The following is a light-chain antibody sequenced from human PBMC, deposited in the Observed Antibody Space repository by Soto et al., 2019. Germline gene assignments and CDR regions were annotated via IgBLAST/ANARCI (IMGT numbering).Light chain of an antibody. V-gene: IGKV3-20*01. Sequence: EIVLTQSPGTLSLSPGEIATLSCRASQTISSSFLAWYQQKPGQAPTLLIYRASRRAPGIPDSLSGSGSGTDSALPISRLWPDDFAVYYCHQVGSSRLDTFGPGTKVEIK. CDR1: QTISSSF. J-gene: IGKJ3*01. CDR2: RAS. CDR3: HQVGSSRLDT.